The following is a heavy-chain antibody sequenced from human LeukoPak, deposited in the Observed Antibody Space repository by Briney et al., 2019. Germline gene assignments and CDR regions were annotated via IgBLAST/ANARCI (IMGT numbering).Heavy chain of an antibody. CDR2: IRYDGSNK. V-gene: IGHV3-30*02. Sequence: PGGSLRLSCAASGFTFSSYGMHWVRQAPGKGLEWVAFIRYDGSNKYYADSVKGRFTISRDNSKNTLYLHVNSLRPEDTAVYYCARDGDRIAAAGYSGYFDYWGQGTLVTVSS. CDR3: ARDGDRIAAAGYSGYFDY. J-gene: IGHJ4*02. D-gene: IGHD6-13*01. CDR1: GFTFSSYG.